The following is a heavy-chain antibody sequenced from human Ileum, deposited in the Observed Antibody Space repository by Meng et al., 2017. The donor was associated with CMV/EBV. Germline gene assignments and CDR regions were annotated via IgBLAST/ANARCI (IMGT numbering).Heavy chain of an antibody. CDR3: ARDPYSGTYSVDY. CDR1: GGSISSGGFY. J-gene: IGHJ4*02. CDR2: IKHTGGP. V-gene: IGHV4-39*07. Sequence: QVQLQESGPGLVKPSETLSLTCTVSGGSISSGGFYWGWIRQPPGKGLEWIGNIKHTGGPACNPSLRSRVTVSADTSKNQFSLNLTSATAADTAVYYCARDPYSGTYSVDYWGQGTLVTVSS. D-gene: IGHD1-26*01.